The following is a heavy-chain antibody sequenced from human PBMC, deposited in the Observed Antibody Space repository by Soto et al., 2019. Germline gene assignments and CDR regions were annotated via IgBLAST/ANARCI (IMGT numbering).Heavy chain of an antibody. CDR2: ISSSSSTI. D-gene: IGHD3-10*01. CDR3: ARGPNYGSGSYYNVPRGYYYYGMDV. V-gene: IGHV3-48*02. Sequence: GGSLRLSCAASGFTFSSYSMNWVRQAPGKGLEWVSYISSSSSTIYYADSVKGRFTISRDNAKNSLYLQMNSLRDEDTAVYYCARGPNYGSGSYYNVPRGYYYYGMDVWGQGTTVTVSS. CDR1: GFTFSSYS. J-gene: IGHJ6*02.